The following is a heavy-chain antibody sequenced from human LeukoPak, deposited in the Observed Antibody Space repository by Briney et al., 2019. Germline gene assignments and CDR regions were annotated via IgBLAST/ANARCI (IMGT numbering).Heavy chain of an antibody. CDR1: GYSFSGHY. CDR3: ARDLSITMVRAPFY. J-gene: IGHJ4*02. D-gene: IGHD3-10*01. Sequence: ASVKVSCKASGYSFSGHYMDWVRQAPGQGLEWMGWINPNSGGTNYAQKFQGRVTMTRDTSISTAFVELSRLRSDDAAVYYCARDLSITMVRAPFYWGPGTPVTVSS. V-gene: IGHV1-2*02. CDR2: INPNSGGT.